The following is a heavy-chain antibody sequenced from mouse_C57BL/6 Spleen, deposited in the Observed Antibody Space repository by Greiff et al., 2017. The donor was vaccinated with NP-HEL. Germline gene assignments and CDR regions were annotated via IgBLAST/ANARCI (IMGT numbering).Heavy chain of an antibody. CDR1: GFNIKDDY. CDR2: IDPENGDT. D-gene: IGHD1-1*01. J-gene: IGHJ4*01. CDR3: TRNYYGSSSYYAMDY. V-gene: IGHV14-4*01. Sequence: VQLKESGAELVRPGASVKLSCTASGFNIKDDYMHWVKQRPEQGLEWIGWIDPENGDTEYASKFQGKATITADTSSNTAYLQLSSLTSEDTAVYYCTRNYYGSSSYYAMDYWGQGTSVTVSS.